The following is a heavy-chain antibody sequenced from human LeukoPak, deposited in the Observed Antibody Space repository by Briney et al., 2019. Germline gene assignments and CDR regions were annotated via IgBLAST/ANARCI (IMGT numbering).Heavy chain of an antibody. CDR2: ISWNSGNI. CDR3: GKVSPINRSGYLDY. Sequence: GRSLRLSCAASGFTFDDYAMHWVRQAPGKGLEWVSGISWNSGNIGYADSVKGRFTISRDNDKNFLYLQMNSLRAEDTAVYYCGKVSPINRSGYLDYWGQGTLVTVSS. D-gene: IGHD3-3*01. V-gene: IGHV3-9*01. CDR1: GFTFDDYA. J-gene: IGHJ4*02.